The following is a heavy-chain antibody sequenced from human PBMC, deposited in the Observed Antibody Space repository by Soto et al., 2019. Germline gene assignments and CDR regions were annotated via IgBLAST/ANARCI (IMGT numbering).Heavy chain of an antibody. D-gene: IGHD3-9*01. CDR3: ARLVASETGYGMDV. Sequence: DAPLVEAGGGLGKPGGSLRLSCAASGFIFSSHNMNWVRQAPGKGLEWASSITGSSSYIFYADSVKGRFTISRDNAKNTVCLQVNSLRAEDTGVYYCARLVASETGYGMDVWGQGTTVTVSS. CDR2: ITGSSSYI. V-gene: IGHV3-21*06. CDR1: GFIFSSHN. J-gene: IGHJ6*02.